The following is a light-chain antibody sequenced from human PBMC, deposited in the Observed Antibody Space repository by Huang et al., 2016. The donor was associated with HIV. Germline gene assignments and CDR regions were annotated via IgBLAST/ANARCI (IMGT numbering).Light chain of an antibody. Sequence: AIRITQSPSSLSASTGHRVTITCRASQDITNYLAWYQQKPGKAPKLMIYGASTLQSRVPSRCTGSGSGADFTLTISSLESEDCATYYCQQYYSFPLTFVGGTKVEIK. CDR3: QQYYSFPLT. V-gene: IGKV1-8*01. J-gene: IGKJ4*01. CDR1: QDITNY. CDR2: GAS.